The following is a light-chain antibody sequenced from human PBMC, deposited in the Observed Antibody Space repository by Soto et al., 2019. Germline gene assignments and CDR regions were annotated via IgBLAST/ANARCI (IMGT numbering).Light chain of an antibody. CDR1: QSVSRY. CDR2: DAS. V-gene: IGKV3-11*01. CDR3: QQRINWPLA. Sequence: EIVLTQSPATLSLSPGERATLSCRASQSVSRYLAWYQHKPGQAPRLLIYDASNRATDIPARFSGSGSGTDFTLTISSLEPDDFAVYYCQQRINWPLAFGGGTKVEIK. J-gene: IGKJ4*01.